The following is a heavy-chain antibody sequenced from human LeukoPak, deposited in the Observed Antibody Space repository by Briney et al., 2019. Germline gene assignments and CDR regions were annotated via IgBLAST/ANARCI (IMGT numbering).Heavy chain of an antibody. CDR2: ISSSGSTI. V-gene: IGHV3-11*01. CDR1: GFTVSNNY. D-gene: IGHD2-2*01. Sequence: GGSLRLSCAASGFTVSNNYMSWVRQAPGKGLEWVSYISSSGSTIYYADSVKGRFTISRDNAKNSLYLQMNSLRAEDTAVYYCARDYASNALDIWGQGTMVTVSS. CDR3: ARDYASNALDI. J-gene: IGHJ3*02.